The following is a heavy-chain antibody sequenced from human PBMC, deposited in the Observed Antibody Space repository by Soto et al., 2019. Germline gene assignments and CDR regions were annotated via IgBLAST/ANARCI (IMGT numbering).Heavy chain of an antibody. V-gene: IGHV3-33*01. D-gene: IGHD2-21*02. CDR1: GFTFSNYG. J-gene: IGHJ5*02. CDR2: IWYDGYNK. CDR3: AAYCGGDCYSGMS. Sequence: PGGSLRLSCAASGFTFSNYGMHWVRQVPGKGLEWVAVIWYDGYNKDYADSVKGRFTISRDNSKNTLYLQMNSLRAEDTAVYYCAAYCGGDCYSGMSWGQGTLVTVSS.